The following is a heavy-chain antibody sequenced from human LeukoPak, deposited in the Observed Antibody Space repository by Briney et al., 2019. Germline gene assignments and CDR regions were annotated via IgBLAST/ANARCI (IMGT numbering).Heavy chain of an antibody. CDR2: IYYSGST. J-gene: IGHJ6*03. Sequence: SETLSLTCTVSGGSISSYYWSWIRQPPGKGLEWIGYIYYSGSTNYNPSLKSRVTISVDTSKNQFSLKLSSVTAADTAVYYCARVRQDSSSSWGYYYYYYMDVWGKGTTVTVSS. CDR1: GGSISSYY. V-gene: IGHV4-59*01. D-gene: IGHD6-6*01. CDR3: ARVRQDSSSSWGYYYYYYMDV.